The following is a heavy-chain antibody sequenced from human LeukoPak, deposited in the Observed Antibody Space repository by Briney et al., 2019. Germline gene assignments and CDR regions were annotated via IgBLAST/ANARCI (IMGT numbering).Heavy chain of an antibody. J-gene: IGHJ4*02. Sequence: GGCLRLFCAASGFTFSTYGMHWVRQAPGKGLEWVSYISSSSSTIYYANSVKGRFTISRDNAKNSLYLQMNSLRAEDTAVYYCARDYTYYYDSSVAYWGQGTLVTVSS. V-gene: IGHV3-48*01. CDR3: ARDYTYYYDSSVAY. CDR1: GFTFSTYG. CDR2: ISSSSSTI. D-gene: IGHD3-22*01.